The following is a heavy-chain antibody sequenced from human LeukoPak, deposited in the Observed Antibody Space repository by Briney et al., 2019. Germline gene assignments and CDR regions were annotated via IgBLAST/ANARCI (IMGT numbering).Heavy chain of an antibody. V-gene: IGHV3-7*01. CDR2: IKQDGSEK. CDR3: ARDRSYYDSSGYYSSRNSEPGAFDI. Sequence: GGSLRLSCAASGFTFSSYWMSWVRQAPGKGLEWVANIKQDGSEKYYVDSVKGRFTISRDNAKNSLYLQMNSLRAEDTAVYYCARDRSYYDSSGYYSSRNSEPGAFDIWGQGTMVTVSS. J-gene: IGHJ3*02. CDR1: GFTFSSYW. D-gene: IGHD3-22*01.